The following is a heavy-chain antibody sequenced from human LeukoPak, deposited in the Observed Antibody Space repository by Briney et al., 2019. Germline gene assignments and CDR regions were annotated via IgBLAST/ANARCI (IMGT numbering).Heavy chain of an antibody. V-gene: IGHV1-2*02. CDR1: GYTFTGYY. J-gene: IGHJ3*02. CDR2: INPNSGGT. CDR3: ARDTVHRSYGFSAFDI. D-gene: IGHD5-18*01. Sequence: GASVKVSCKASGYTFTGYYMHWVRQAPGQGLEWMGWINPNSGGTNYAQKFQGRVTMTRDTSISTAYMELSRLRSDDTAVYYCARDTVHRSYGFSAFDIWGQGTMVTVSS.